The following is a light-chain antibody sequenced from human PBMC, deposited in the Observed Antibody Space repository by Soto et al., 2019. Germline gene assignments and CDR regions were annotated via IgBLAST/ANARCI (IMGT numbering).Light chain of an antibody. CDR2: GAS. V-gene: IGKV3-11*01. CDR3: HQRSNWPPDT. J-gene: IGKJ5*01. Sequence: EIVLTQYPDTLSLSQGEGASLSCRASQSVHTFLAWYQQKPGQPPRLLIYGASTRATGVPARFSGSGSGTDFTLTISSLEPEDFAVYYCHQRSNWPPDTFGQGTRLEIK. CDR1: QSVHTF.